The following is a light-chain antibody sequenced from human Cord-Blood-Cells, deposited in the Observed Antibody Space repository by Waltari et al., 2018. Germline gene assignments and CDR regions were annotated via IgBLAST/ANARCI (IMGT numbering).Light chain of an antibody. J-gene: IGKJ4*01. CDR1: QGIRND. CDR3: LQDYNYPLT. V-gene: IGKV1-6*01. CDR2: AAS. Sequence: AIHMTQSPSSLSASVGDRVTITCRASQGIRNDLGWYQQKHGKAPKLLIYAASSLQSGVPSRFSGSGSGTDFTLTISSLQPEDFATYYCLQDYNYPLTFGGGTKVEIK.